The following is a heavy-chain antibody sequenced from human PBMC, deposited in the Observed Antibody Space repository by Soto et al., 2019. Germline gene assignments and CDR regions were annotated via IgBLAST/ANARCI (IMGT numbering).Heavy chain of an antibody. CDR1: GGYISSSGYY. CDR2: IYYSGST. V-gene: IGHV4-39*01. Sequence: ETLSLTWAVSGGYISSSGYYCGWIRQPPGKGLEWIGSIYYSGSTYYNPSLKSRVTISVDTSKNQFSLKLSSVTAADTAVYYCARHLWDSSSSDYYYYGMDVWGKGNTVTVS. CDR3: ARHLWDSSSSDYYYYGMDV. D-gene: IGHD6-6*01. J-gene: IGHJ6*04.